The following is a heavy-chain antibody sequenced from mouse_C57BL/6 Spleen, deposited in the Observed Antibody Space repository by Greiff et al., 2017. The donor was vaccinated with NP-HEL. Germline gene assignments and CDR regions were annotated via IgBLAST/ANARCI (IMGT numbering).Heavy chain of an antibody. J-gene: IGHJ1*03. CDR2: ISSGSSTI. D-gene: IGHD1-1*01. CDR1: GFTFSDYG. Sequence: EVQRVESGGGLVKPGGSLKLSCAASGFTFSDYGMHWVRQAPEKGLEWVAYISSGSSTIYYADTVKGRFTISRDNAKNTLFLQRTSLRSEDTAMYYCARTPHYYGSSPYWYFDVWGTGTTVTVSS. CDR3: ARTPHYYGSSPYWYFDV. V-gene: IGHV5-17*01.